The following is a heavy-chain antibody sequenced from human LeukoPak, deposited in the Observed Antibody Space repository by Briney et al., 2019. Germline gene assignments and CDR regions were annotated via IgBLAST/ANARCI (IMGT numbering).Heavy chain of an antibody. J-gene: IGHJ5*02. CDR1: GFTFSSYA. V-gene: IGHV3-30-3*01. Sequence: GGSLRLSCAASGFTFSSYAMHWVRQAPGKGLEWVAVISYDGSNKYYADSVKGRFTISRDNSKNTLYLQMNSLRAEDTAVHYCARDGDYSSGWPTPWGQGTLVTVSS. CDR2: ISYDGSNK. D-gene: IGHD6-19*01. CDR3: ARDGDYSSGWPTP.